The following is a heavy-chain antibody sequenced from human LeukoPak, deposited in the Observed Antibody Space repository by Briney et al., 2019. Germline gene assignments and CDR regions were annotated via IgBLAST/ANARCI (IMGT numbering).Heavy chain of an antibody. CDR2: IRQDGSEK. CDR3: ARAGYYGDDAFDL. D-gene: IGHD2/OR15-2a*01. J-gene: IGHJ3*01. Sequence: GGSLRLSCVASGFIIGSYWMSWVRQAPGKGLEWVANIRQDGSEKYYVDSVKGRLTISRDNAKNSLYLQTNNLTAADTAIYYCARAGYYGDDAFDLWGQGTRVTVSS. CDR1: GFIIGSYW. V-gene: IGHV3-7*01.